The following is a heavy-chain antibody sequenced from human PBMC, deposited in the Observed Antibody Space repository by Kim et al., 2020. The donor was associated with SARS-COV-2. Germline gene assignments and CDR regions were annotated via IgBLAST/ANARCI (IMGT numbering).Heavy chain of an antibody. J-gene: IGHJ4*02. D-gene: IGHD6-13*01. Sequence: ASVKVSCKASGYTLTSDHMHWVRQAPGQGLEWMGIITPNSGRTTYAQKLQGRVTMSTDTSASTIYMELSSLRSDDTAMYYCARDFGGSWTWADWRQGTLVTVSS. V-gene: IGHV1-46*04. CDR3: ARDFGGSWTWAD. CDR2: ITPNSGRT. CDR1: GYTLTSDH.